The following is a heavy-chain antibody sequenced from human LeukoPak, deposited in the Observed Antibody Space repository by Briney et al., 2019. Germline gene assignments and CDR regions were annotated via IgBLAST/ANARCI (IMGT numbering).Heavy chain of an antibody. CDR1: GFTFSSYW. CDR3: ASSLERAGTFEFDY. CDR2: IKQDGSEK. Sequence: PGGSLRLSCAASGFTFSSYWMSWVRQAPGKGLEWVANIKQDGSEKYYVDSVKGRFTISRDNAKNSLYLQMNGLRAEDTAMYYCASSLERAGTFEFDYWGQGTLVTVSS. J-gene: IGHJ4*02. V-gene: IGHV3-7*01. D-gene: IGHD6-19*01.